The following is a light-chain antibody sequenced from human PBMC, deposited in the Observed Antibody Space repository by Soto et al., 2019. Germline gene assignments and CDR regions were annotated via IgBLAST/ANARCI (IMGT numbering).Light chain of an antibody. CDR1: QSDSSRF. V-gene: IGKV3-20*01. CDR3: QLYGSSWT. CDR2: STF. J-gene: IGKJ1*01. Sequence: PGARATLSCRASQSDSSRFLAWYQQKPGQAPRLLIHSTFRRDTGIPDRFSGSGSGTDFTLTISRLEPEDYAVYYCQLYGSSWTFGQGTKVEIK.